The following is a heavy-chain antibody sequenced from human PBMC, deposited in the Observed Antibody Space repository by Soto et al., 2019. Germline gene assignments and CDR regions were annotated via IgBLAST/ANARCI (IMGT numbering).Heavy chain of an antibody. CDR2: ISGSGGST. J-gene: IGHJ4*02. Sequence: PGGSLRLSCVGSGHTFHNYAMTWVRQAPGKGLEWVSGISGSGGSTYYADSVRGRFTISRDDSKNTLYLQMNSLRAEDTAVYYCAREGEGDYVGYFDYWGQGTLVTVSS. V-gene: IGHV3-23*01. D-gene: IGHD4-17*01. CDR3: AREGEGDYVGYFDY. CDR1: GHTFHNYA.